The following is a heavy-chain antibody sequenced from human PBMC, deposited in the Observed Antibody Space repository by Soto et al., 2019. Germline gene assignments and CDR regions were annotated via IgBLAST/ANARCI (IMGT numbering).Heavy chain of an antibody. Sequence: CYADSVKGRFTISRDNSKNTLYLQMNSLRAEDTAVYYCAKANFRLFADWFDYWGQGTLVTVSS. CDR3: AKANFRLFADWFDY. J-gene: IGHJ5*01. D-gene: IGHD3-3*01. V-gene: IGHV3-30*02.